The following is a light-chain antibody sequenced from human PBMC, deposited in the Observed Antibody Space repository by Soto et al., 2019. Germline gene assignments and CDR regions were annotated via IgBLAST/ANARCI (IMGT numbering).Light chain of an antibody. CDR2: GAS. V-gene: IGKV3-20*01. Sequence: EIVLTQSPGTLSLSPGERATLSCRASQSVSSSYLAWYQQKPGQAPRLLIYGASSRATGIPDRFSGSGSGTDFTLTISRLEPADLAVYYCQQYGSSPQTFGQGTKVEIK. J-gene: IGKJ1*01. CDR3: QQYGSSPQT. CDR1: QSVSSSY.